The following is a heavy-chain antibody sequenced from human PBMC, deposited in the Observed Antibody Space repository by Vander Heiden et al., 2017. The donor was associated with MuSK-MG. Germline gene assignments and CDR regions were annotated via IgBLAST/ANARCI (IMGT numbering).Heavy chain of an antibody. J-gene: IGHJ6*02. Sequence: QLQLQESGPGLVKPWETLSLTCTVSGGSISSSSYYWGWIRQPPGKGLEWIGSIYYSGSTYYNPSLKSRVTISVDTSKNQFSLKLSSVTAADTAVYYCARVPGSSSPYYYYGMDVWGQGTTVTVSS. D-gene: IGHD6-13*01. CDR3: ARVPGSSSPYYYYGMDV. CDR2: IYYSGST. V-gene: IGHV4-39*07. CDR1: GGSISSSSYY.